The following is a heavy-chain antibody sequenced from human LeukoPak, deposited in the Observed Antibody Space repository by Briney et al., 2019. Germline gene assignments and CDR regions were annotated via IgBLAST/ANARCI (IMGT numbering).Heavy chain of an antibody. D-gene: IGHD3-22*01. CDR3: ARDKVVKGDYYDSSGYLGI. V-gene: IGHV1-46*01. CDR2: INPSGGST. J-gene: IGHJ3*02. CDR1: GYTFTSYY. Sequence: GASVKASCKASGYTFTSYYMHWVRQAPGQGLEWMGIINPSGGSTSYAQKFQGRVTMTRDMSTSTVYMELSSLRSEDTAVYYCARDKVVKGDYYDSSGYLGIWGQGTMVTVSS.